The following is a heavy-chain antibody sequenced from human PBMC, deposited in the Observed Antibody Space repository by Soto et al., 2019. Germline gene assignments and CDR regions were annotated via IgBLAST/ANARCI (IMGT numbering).Heavy chain of an antibody. J-gene: IGHJ2*01. CDR1: GGSVGTGVHY. CDR2: IYYSGST. D-gene: IGHD6-13*01. CDR3: ARGYYTSWYWFDR. Sequence: QVQLQESGPGLVKPSETLSLTCTVSVSGGSVGTGVHYWSWIRQPPGKGLEWIGYIYYSGSTNYNPPLKSRVTISVDTSKNQFSLKLTSVTAADTAVYYCARGYYTSWYWFDRWGRGTRVTVSS. V-gene: IGHV4-61*08.